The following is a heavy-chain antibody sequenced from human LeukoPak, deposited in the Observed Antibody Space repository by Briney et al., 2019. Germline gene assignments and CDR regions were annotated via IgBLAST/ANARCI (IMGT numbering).Heavy chain of an antibody. CDR3: ATSPLPPDD. D-gene: IGHD1-14*01. Sequence: GGSLRLSCAASGFSFSTYWMHWVRHAPGKGLVWVSRINSDENNTIYADSVKGRVTISRDNAKNTLYLQMNSLRVEDTAVYYCATSPLPPDDWGQGTLVTVSS. V-gene: IGHV3-74*01. CDR2: INSDENNT. CDR1: GFSFSTYW. J-gene: IGHJ4*02.